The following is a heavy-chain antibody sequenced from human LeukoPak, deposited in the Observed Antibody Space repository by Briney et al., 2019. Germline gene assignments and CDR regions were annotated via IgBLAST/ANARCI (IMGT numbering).Heavy chain of an antibody. CDR1: GYTFTSYN. D-gene: IGHD1-26*01. CDR3: ARAVGAPRHFDY. CDR2: VNPNSGDT. V-gene: IGHV1-8*01. J-gene: IGHJ4*02. Sequence: GASVKVSCKASGYTFTSYNVNWVRQATGQGLELVGWVNPNSGDTVYAQKFRGRVTMTRGTSISTAYMELSSLRSEDTAVYYCARAVGAPRHFDYWGQGTLVTVSS.